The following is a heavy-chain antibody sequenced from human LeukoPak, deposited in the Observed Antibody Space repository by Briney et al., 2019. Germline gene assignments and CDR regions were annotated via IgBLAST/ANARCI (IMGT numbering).Heavy chain of an antibody. J-gene: IGHJ4*02. D-gene: IGHD1-26*01. Sequence: KTGGSLRLSCAASGFTFSSYSMNWVRQAPGKGLEWVSSISSSSSYIYYADSVKGRFTISRDNAKNSLYLQMNSLRAEDTAVYYCARSGSYDFASDYWGQGTLVTVSS. CDR2: ISSSSSYI. CDR1: GFTFSSYS. V-gene: IGHV3-21*01. CDR3: ARSGSYDFASDY.